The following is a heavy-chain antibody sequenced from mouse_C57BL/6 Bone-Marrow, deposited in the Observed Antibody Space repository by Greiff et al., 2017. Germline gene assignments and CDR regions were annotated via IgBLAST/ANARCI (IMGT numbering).Heavy chain of an antibody. CDR3: ARDWEGFAY. CDR1: GYTFTSYC. D-gene: IGHD4-1*01. V-gene: IGHV1-69*01. Sequence: VQLQQPGAELVMPGASVKLSCKASGYTFTSYCMHWVKQRPGQGLEWIGESDPSDSYTNYNQKFKGKSTLTVDKSSSTAYMQLSSLTSEDSAVDCCARDWEGFAYGGQGTLVTVSA. J-gene: IGHJ3*01. CDR2: SDPSDSYT.